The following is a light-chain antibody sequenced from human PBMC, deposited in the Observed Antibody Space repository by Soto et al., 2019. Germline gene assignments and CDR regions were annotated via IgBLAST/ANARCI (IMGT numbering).Light chain of an antibody. J-gene: IGLJ3*02. CDR1: SSNIGAGYD. Sequence: QSVLTQPPSVSGAPGQRVTISCTGSSSNIGAGYDVHWYQQLPGTAPKLLIYGNSNPPSGVPDRFSCSKSGTSAALAITGLQAEDEADYYCQSYDSSLSALFGGGTQLTVL. CDR2: GNS. V-gene: IGLV1-40*01. CDR3: QSYDSSLSAL.